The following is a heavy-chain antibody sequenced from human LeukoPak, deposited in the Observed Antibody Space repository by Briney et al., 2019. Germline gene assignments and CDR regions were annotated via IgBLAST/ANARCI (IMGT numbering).Heavy chain of an antibody. Sequence: GGSLRLSCAASGFTFSSYAMSWVRQAPGKGLEWVSAISGSGGSTYYADSVKGRFTISRDNSKNTLYLRMNSLRAEDTAVYYCARAASVAGTYALNHWGQGTLVTVSS. J-gene: IGHJ4*02. V-gene: IGHV3-23*01. CDR1: GFTFSSYA. CDR3: ARAASVAGTYALNH. D-gene: IGHD6-19*01. CDR2: ISGSGGST.